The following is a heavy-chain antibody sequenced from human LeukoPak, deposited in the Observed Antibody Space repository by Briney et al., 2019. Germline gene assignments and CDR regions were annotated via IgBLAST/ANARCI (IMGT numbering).Heavy chain of an antibody. D-gene: IGHD4-17*01. CDR1: GGSISGYY. V-gene: IGHV4-59*01. J-gene: IGHJ4*02. Sequence: SETLSLTCTVSGGSISGYYWSWIRQPPGKGLEWIGYIYSTGSTNYNPSFKSRVTISVDTSKSQFSLNLSSVTAADTAVYYCTRRTTVTTLDYWGQGTLVAVSS. CDR3: TRRTTVTTLDY. CDR2: IYSTGST.